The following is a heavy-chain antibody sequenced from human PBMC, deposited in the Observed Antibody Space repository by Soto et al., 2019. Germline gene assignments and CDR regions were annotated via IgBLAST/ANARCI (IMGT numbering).Heavy chain of an antibody. V-gene: IGHV1-18*01. CDR1: GGTFSSYA. Sequence: ASVKVSCKASGGTFSSYAISWAQQAPGQGLEWMGWISAYNGNTNYAQKLQGRVTMTTDTSTSTAYMELRSLRSDDTAVYYCARETYYYDSSGYNDAFDIWGQGTMVTV. D-gene: IGHD3-22*01. CDR3: ARETYYYDSSGYNDAFDI. J-gene: IGHJ3*02. CDR2: ISAYNGNT.